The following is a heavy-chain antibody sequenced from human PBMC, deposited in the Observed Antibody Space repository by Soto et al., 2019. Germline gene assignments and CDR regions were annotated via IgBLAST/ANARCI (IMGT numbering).Heavy chain of an antibody. V-gene: IGHV4-39*01. Sequence: SETLSLTCTVSGGSISSSSYYWGWIRQPPGKGLEWIGSIYYSGSTYYNPSLKSRVTISVDTSKNQFSLKLSSVTAADTAVYYSVVVPAAMYNWNAQLPLYYYYMDVWGKGTTVTVSS. CDR3: VVVPAAMYNWNAQLPLYYYYMDV. CDR2: IYYSGST. J-gene: IGHJ6*03. D-gene: IGHD2-2*01. CDR1: GGSISSSSYY.